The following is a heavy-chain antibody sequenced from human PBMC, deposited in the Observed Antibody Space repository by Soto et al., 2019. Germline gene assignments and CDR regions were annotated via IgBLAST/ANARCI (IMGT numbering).Heavy chain of an antibody. D-gene: IGHD6-19*01. CDR1: GFTFSSYG. J-gene: IGHJ4*02. CDR2: IWYDGSNK. Sequence: PGGSLRLSCAASGFTFSSYGMHWVRQAPGKGLEWVAVIWYDGSNKYYADSVKGRFTISRDNSKNTLYLQMNSLRAEDTAVYYCARVFDKEAVAGAFDYWGQGTLVTVSS. V-gene: IGHV3-33*01. CDR3: ARVFDKEAVAGAFDY.